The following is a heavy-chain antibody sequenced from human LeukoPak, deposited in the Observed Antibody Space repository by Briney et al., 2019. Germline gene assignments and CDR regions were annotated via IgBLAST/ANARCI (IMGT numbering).Heavy chain of an antibody. CDR1: GFTFSSYV. Sequence: PGGSLRLSCAASGFTFSSYVMSWVRQAPGKGLEWVSGISGSGGGTYYADSVKGRFTISRDNPKNTLYLQMNSLRAEDTAVYYCAKDRAVRGVITLDYWGQGTLVTVSS. CDR3: AKDRAVRGVITLDY. V-gene: IGHV3-23*01. J-gene: IGHJ4*02. D-gene: IGHD3-10*01. CDR2: ISGSGGGT.